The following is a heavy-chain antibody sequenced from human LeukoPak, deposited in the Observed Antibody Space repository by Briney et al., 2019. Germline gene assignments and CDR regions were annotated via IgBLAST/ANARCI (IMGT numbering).Heavy chain of an antibody. J-gene: IGHJ4*02. CDR3: ARDSGSGNNDY. CDR2: ISAGNGNT. Sequence: ASGKVSCNASGYTCTSYAIHWVCQAPGQRLEWMGWISAGNGNTKYSQNFQGRVTFISNTSATTAFMELSSLRSEDAAVYYCARDSGSGNNDYWGQGTLVTVSS. CDR1: GYTCTSYA. D-gene: IGHD1-26*01. V-gene: IGHV1-3*01.